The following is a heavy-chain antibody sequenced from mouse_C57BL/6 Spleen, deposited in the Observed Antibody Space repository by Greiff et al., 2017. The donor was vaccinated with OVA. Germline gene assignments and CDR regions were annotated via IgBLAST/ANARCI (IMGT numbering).Heavy chain of an antibody. J-gene: IGHJ4*01. CDR2: INPSSGYT. CDR1: GYTFTSYT. V-gene: IGHV1-4*01. Sequence: QVQLKQSGAELARPGASVKMSCKASGYTFTSYTMHWVKQRPGQGLEWIGYINPSSGYTKYNQKFKDKATLTADKSSSTAYMQLSSLTSEDSAVYYCARSLYGNYAMDYWGQGTSVTVSS. CDR3: ARSLYGNYAMDY. D-gene: IGHD2-1*01.